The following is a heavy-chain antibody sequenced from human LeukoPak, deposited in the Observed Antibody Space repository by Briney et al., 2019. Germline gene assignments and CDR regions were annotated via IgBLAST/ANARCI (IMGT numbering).Heavy chain of an antibody. CDR2: ISSSGSTI. CDR3: AELGITMIGGV. V-gene: IGHV3-48*03. Sequence: GGSLRLSCAASGFTFSSYEMNWVRQAPGKGLEWVSYISSSGSTIYYADSVKGRFTISRDNAKNSLYLQMNSLRAVNTAVYYCAELGITMIGGVWGKGTTVTISS. J-gene: IGHJ6*04. CDR1: GFTFSSYE. D-gene: IGHD3-10*02.